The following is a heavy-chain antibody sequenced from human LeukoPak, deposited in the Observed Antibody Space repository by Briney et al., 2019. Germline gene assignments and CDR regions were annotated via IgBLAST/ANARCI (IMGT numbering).Heavy chain of an antibody. CDR1: GYSISSGYY. Sequence: PETLSLTCTVSGYSISSGYYWGWIRQPPGKGLEWIGSIYHSGSTYYNPSLKSRVTISVDTSKNQFSLKLSSVTAADTAVYYCARKSTSGWFDPWGQGTLVTVSS. V-gene: IGHV4-38-2*02. D-gene: IGHD1-1*01. J-gene: IGHJ5*02. CDR2: IYHSGST. CDR3: ARKSTSGWFDP.